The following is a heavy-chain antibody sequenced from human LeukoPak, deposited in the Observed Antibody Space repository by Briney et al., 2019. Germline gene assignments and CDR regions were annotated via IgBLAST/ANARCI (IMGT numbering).Heavy chain of an antibody. J-gene: IGHJ3*02. Sequence: SETLSLTCTVSGGSMISYYWGWIRQPPGKGLEWIGSIYYSGSTYYNPSLKSRVTISVDTSKNQFSLKLSSVTAADTAVYYCARLRAGYCSGGSCQIYDAFDIWGQGTMVTVSS. V-gene: IGHV4-39*01. CDR3: ARLRAGYCSGGSCQIYDAFDI. D-gene: IGHD2-15*01. CDR1: GGSMISYY. CDR2: IYYSGST.